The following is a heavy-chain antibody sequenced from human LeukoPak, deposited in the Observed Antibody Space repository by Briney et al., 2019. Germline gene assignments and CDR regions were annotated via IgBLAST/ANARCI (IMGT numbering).Heavy chain of an antibody. Sequence: GAPLNLSCKGSGYSFTSYWIGCVRQMPGKGLEWMEIIYPGDSDTRYSPSFQGQLTISADMSISTAYLQWSSLKAADTAMYYCARPPVAGTAEYFQHWGPGTLGTVSS. CDR1: GYSFTSYW. J-gene: IGHJ1*01. V-gene: IGHV5-51*01. D-gene: IGHD6-19*01. CDR3: ARPPVAGTAEYFQH. CDR2: IYPGDSDT.